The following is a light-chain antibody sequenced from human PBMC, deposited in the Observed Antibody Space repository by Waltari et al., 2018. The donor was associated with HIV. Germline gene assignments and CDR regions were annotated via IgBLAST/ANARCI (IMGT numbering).Light chain of an antibody. CDR3: YSATDNNLGV. CDR1: VVAKKY. V-gene: IGLV3-27*01. CDR2: QDS. J-gene: IGLJ2*01. Sequence: SYEPTQPSSVSVSPGQTARITCSGDVVAKKYTRWFHQKPGQAPVMGIYQDSGRPSGIPERFSGSSSGNTVTLTISGDQVEDEADYYCYSATDNNLGVFGGGTKLTVL.